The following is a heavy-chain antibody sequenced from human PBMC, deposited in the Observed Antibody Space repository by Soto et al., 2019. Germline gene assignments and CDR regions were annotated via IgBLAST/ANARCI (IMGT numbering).Heavy chain of an antibody. D-gene: IGHD2-15*01. CDR2: INHSGST. CDR3: ARKVVAATPGFDY. V-gene: IGHV4-34*01. CDR1: GETVSGYY. J-gene: IGHJ4*02. Sequence: SETLSLTCAVYGETVSGYYWSGIRQTPGKGLEWIGEINHSGSTNYNPSLKSRVTISVDTSKNQFSLKLSSVTAADTAVYYCARKVVAATPGFDYWGQGTLVTVSS.